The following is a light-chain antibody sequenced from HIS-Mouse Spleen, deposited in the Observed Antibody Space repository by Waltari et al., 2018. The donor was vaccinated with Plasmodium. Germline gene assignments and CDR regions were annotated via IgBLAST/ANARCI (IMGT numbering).Light chain of an antibody. CDR1: QSVSST. V-gene: IGKV3-15*01. Sequence: EIVMTHSPATLSLSPGDRATLSCRASQSVSSTLAWYQQKPGQAPRLLIYGASTRATGIPARFSGSGSGTEFTLTISSLQSEDFAVYYCQQYNNWSFTFGPGTKVDIK. CDR3: QQYNNWSFT. J-gene: IGKJ3*01. CDR2: GAS.